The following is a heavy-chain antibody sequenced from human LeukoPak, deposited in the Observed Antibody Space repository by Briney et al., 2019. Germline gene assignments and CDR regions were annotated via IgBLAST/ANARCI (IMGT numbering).Heavy chain of an antibody. Sequence: GASVKVSCKASGYTFTGYYMHWVRQAPGQGLEWMGWINPNSGGTNYAQKFQGRVTMTRDTSISTAYMELSRLRSDDTAVYYCARVAFSGSGTTSSFDYWGQGTLVTVSS. D-gene: IGHD1-7*01. CDR2: INPNSGGT. CDR3: ARVAFSGSGTTSSFDY. J-gene: IGHJ4*02. V-gene: IGHV1-2*02. CDR1: GYTFTGYY.